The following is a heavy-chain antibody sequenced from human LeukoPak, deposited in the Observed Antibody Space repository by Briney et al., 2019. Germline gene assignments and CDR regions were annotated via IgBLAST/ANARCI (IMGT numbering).Heavy chain of an antibody. Sequence: GGSLRLSCAASGFTFSSYAMHWVRQAPGKGLEWVAVISYDGSKKYYADSVKCRFTISRDNPKNTLYLQMNSLRAEDTAVYYCARGYSSGWYDAFDIWGQGTMVTVSS. CDR1: GFTFSSYA. CDR3: ARGYSSGWYDAFDI. V-gene: IGHV3-30-3*01. CDR2: ISYDGSKK. J-gene: IGHJ3*02. D-gene: IGHD6-19*01.